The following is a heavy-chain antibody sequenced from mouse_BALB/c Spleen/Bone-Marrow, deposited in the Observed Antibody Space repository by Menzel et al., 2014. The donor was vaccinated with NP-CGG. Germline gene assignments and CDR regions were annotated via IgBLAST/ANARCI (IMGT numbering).Heavy chain of an antibody. CDR1: GFTFSSFG. V-gene: IGHV5-17*02. CDR3: ARYDDGYYPYYAMVY. Sequence: EVMLVESGGGLVQPGGSRKLSCAASGFTFSSFGMHWVRQAPEKGLEWVAYISSGSSTIYYTDTVKGRFTISRDNPKNTLFLQMTSLRSEDTAMYYCARYDDGYYPYYAMVYWGQGTSVTVSS. D-gene: IGHD2-3*01. CDR2: ISSGSSTI. J-gene: IGHJ4*01.